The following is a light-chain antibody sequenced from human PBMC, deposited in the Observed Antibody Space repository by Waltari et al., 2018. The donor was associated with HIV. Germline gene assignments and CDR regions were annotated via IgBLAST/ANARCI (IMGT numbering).Light chain of an antibody. Sequence: SVLPQPPSASGTPGQKVTISCSGSSSNIRSNSVFWYQQLPGAAPKLLIYRDTQRPSGVPDRFSGSKSGTSASLAISGLRSEDEAVYSCATWDDSLNGVLFGGGTNLNVL. V-gene: IGLV1-47*01. J-gene: IGLJ2*01. CDR3: ATWDDSLNGVL. CDR2: RDT. CDR1: SSNIRSNS.